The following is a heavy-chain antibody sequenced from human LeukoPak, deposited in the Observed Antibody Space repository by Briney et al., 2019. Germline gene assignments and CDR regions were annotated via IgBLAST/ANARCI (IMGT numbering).Heavy chain of an antibody. CDR2: INPNSGGT. CDR1: GYTFTGYY. V-gene: IGHV1-2*02. CDR3: AREDVNTEVYNYYGMDV. J-gene: IGHJ6*02. Sequence: ASVKVSCKASGYTFTGYYLHWVRQAPGQGLEWMGWINPNSGGTKFAQTFQGRVTMTRDTSITTAYMELRSLKSDDTAVYYCAREDVNTEVYNYYGMDVWGQGTTVTVS. D-gene: IGHD3-16*01.